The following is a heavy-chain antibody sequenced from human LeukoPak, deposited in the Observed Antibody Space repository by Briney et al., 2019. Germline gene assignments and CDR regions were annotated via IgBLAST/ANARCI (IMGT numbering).Heavy chain of an antibody. Sequence: GGSLRLSCSMSGFTLSHYAMSWVRQAPGKGLEWVSTIGGGGGSTDYTDSVKGRFTISRDNSKNTLYLQMNSLRAEDTAVYYCARDGFSSGYPYDAFDIWGQGTMVTVSS. CDR1: GFTLSHYA. D-gene: IGHD3-22*01. CDR3: ARDGFSSGYPYDAFDI. V-gene: IGHV3-23*01. CDR2: IGGGGGST. J-gene: IGHJ3*02.